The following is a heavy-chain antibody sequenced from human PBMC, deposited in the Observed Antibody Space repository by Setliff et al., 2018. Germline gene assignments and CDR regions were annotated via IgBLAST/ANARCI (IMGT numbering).Heavy chain of an antibody. J-gene: IGHJ4*02. CDR2: VHFGGDT. CDR1: GGGSINNYY. Sequence: SETLSLTCTASGGGSINNYYWSWVRQSPGKGLEWIGFVHFGGDTNYNPSLKSRVTMSADTSNNQFSLNLRSVTAADTAVYFCARQPSSGAYYNPRPYYFDYWGQGTLVTV. CDR3: ARQPSSGAYYNPRPYYFDY. V-gene: IGHV4-59*08. D-gene: IGHD3-10*01.